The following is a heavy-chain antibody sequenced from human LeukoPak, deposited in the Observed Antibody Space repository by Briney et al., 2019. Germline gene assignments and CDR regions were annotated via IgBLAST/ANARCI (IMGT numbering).Heavy chain of an antibody. CDR1: GGSISSYY. J-gene: IGHJ6*03. CDR2: IYTSGST. Sequence: LETLSLTCTVSGGSISSYYWSWIRQPAGKGLEWIGRIYTSGSTNYNPSLKSRVTMSVDTSKNQFSLKLSSVTAADTAVYYCASGSIAAPQYYMDVWGKGTTVTVSS. V-gene: IGHV4-4*07. D-gene: IGHD6-6*01. CDR3: ASGSIAAPQYYMDV.